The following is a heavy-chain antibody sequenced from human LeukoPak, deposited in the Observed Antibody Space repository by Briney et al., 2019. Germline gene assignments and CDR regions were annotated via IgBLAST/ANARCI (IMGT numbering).Heavy chain of an antibody. D-gene: IGHD3-3*01. J-gene: IGHJ4*02. Sequence: GGSLRLSCAASGFTFSSYSMNWVRQAPGKGLEWVSSISSSSGYIYYADSMKGRFTISRDNAKNSLYLQMNSLGAEDTALYYCARGQKEAFTIFGVVIMMPFDYWGQGTPVTVSS. CDR2: ISSSSGYI. V-gene: IGHV3-21*01. CDR1: GFTFSSYS. CDR3: ARGQKEAFTIFGVVIMMPFDY.